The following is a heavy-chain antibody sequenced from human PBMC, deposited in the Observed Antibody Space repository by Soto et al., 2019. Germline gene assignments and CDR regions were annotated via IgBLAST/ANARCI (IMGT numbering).Heavy chain of an antibody. CDR3: ARSTYYDILTGSYYYYAMDV. V-gene: IGHV3-21*01. J-gene: IGHJ6*02. CDR1: GFTFSSYS. D-gene: IGHD3-9*01. Sequence: TGGSLRLSCAASGFTFSSYSMNWVRQAPGKGLEWVSSISSSSSYIYYADSVKGRFTISRDNAKNSLYLQMNSLRAEDTAVYYCARSTYYDILTGSYYYYAMDVWGQGTTVTV. CDR2: ISSSSSYI.